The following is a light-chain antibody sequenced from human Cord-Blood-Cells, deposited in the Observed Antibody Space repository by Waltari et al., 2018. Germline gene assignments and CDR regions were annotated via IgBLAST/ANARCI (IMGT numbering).Light chain of an antibody. V-gene: IGLV3-1*01. CDR2: QDS. CDR1: KLGDKY. CDR3: QAWDSSTVV. Sequence: SYELTQPPSVSVSPGQTASITCSGDKLGDKYACWYQQKPGQSPVLVIYQDSKRPSGIPRRFSGSNAGNTATLTISGTQAMDEAYYYCQAWDSSTVVFGTGTKVTVL. J-gene: IGLJ1*01.